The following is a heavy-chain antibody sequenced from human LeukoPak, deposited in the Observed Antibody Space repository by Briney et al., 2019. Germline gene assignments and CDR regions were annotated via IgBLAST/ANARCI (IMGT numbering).Heavy chain of an antibody. J-gene: IGHJ4*02. Sequence: PGGSLRLSCAASGLIFTDYWMHWVRQGPGKELVWLARISGDGRGTTYADSVKGRFTISRDNAKSTAFLQIKSLRAEDTGIYYCARIFVPEEHNPAWYEAHWGQGILVTVSS. CDR1: GLIFTDYW. V-gene: IGHV3-74*01. D-gene: IGHD3-3*01. CDR3: ARIFVPEEHNPAWYEAH. CDR2: ISGDGRGT.